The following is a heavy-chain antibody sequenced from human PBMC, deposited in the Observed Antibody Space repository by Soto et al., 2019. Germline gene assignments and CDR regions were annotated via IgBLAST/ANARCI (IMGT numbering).Heavy chain of an antibody. CDR3: ARSSAGVFGIIIEGSHWLAP. Sequence: ASVKVSCKAPADTFTSYYIHWVRQAPGHGLEGMGIINPNGGSTRFAQAFQGRITMTRDTYTSTVYMELRSLRSENTAIYSCARSSAGVFGIIIEGSHWLAPWGQGSLVTVSS. J-gene: IGHJ5*02. V-gene: IGHV1-46*01. CDR1: ADTFTSYY. D-gene: IGHD3-16*02. CDR2: INPNGGST.